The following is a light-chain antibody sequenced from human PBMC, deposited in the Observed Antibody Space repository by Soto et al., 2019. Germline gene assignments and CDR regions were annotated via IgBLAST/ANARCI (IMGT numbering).Light chain of an antibody. Sequence: ERAPXSCWASQRVTGNYFAWDQQKPGQAHRLLSYDASKRASGIPARFSDSGSGTDFTLTISTLEPEDFGVYYCHQCSKLVLTFG. CDR3: HQCSKLVLT. CDR1: QRVTGNY. V-gene: IGKV3-11*01. CDR2: DAS. J-gene: IGKJ4*01.